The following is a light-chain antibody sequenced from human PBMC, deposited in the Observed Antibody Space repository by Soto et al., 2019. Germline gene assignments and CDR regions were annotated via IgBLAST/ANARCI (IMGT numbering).Light chain of an antibody. CDR1: QTVSSNY. Sequence: EIILTQSPDTLSLSPGERATLSCGASQTVSSNYLAWSQQRPGRAPRLLIYGATTRAAGTPDRFSGGGSGTDFTLTIARLEADDSAVYFCQRYTGTPTTFGQVTRLVI. J-gene: IGKJ5*01. V-gene: IGKV3D-20*01. CDR3: QRYTGTPTT. CDR2: GAT.